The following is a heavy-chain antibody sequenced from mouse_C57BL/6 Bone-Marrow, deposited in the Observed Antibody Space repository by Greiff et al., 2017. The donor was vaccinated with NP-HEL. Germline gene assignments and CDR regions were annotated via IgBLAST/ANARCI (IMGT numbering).Heavy chain of an antibody. CDR2: INPSTGGT. J-gene: IGHJ1*03. Sequence: VQLKQSGPELVKPGASVKISCKASGYSFTGYYMNWVKQSPEKSLEWIGEINPSTGGTTYNQKFKAKATLTVDKSSSTAYMQLKSLTSEDSAVYYCANYGSNRDVWGTGTTVTVSS. CDR3: ANYGSNRDV. D-gene: IGHD1-1*01. CDR1: GYSFTGYY. V-gene: IGHV1-42*01.